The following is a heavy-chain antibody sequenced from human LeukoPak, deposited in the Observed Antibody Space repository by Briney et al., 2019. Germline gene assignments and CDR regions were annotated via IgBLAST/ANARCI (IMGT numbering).Heavy chain of an antibody. CDR1: GFTVSSNY. CDR2: IYSGGST. D-gene: IGHD4-17*01. J-gene: IGHJ6*02. Sequence: PGGSLRLSCAASGFTVSSNYMSWVRQAPGKGLEWVSVIYSGGSTYYADSVKDRFTISRDNSKNTLYLQMNSLRAEDTAVYYCARVGYGDYYYYYGMDVWGQGTTVTVSS. V-gene: IGHV3-53*01. CDR3: ARVGYGDYYYYYGMDV.